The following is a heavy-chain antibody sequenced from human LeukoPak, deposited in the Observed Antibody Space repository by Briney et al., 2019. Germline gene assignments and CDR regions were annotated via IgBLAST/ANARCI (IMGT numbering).Heavy chain of an antibody. Sequence: GGSLRLSCATSGFTFSNYWMSWVRQAPGKGLEWVANIKQDRSEKYYVDSVKGRFTISRDNAKNSLYLQMNSLRAEDTAVYYCARVRDSSGYYLYYYYYYMDVWGKGTTVTISS. CDR3: ARVRDSSGYYLYYYYYYMDV. CDR2: IKQDRSEK. D-gene: IGHD3-22*01. CDR1: GFTFSNYW. J-gene: IGHJ6*03. V-gene: IGHV3-7*03.